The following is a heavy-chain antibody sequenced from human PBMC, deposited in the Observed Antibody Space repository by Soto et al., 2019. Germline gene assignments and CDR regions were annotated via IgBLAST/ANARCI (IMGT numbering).Heavy chain of an antibody. CDR2: IIPIFGTE. Sequence: QVQLVQSGAEEKKPGSSVRVSCKASGGTFSSYAISWVRQAPGQGIEWMGGIIPIFGTENYAQKFQGRVTITADESTSTAYMELSSLRSEDTAVYYCARDRIAGSKYYYCMDVWGQGPTVPVSS. CDR1: GGTFSSYA. V-gene: IGHV1-69*01. D-gene: IGHD6-13*01. J-gene: IGHJ6*02. CDR3: ARDRIAGSKYYYCMDV.